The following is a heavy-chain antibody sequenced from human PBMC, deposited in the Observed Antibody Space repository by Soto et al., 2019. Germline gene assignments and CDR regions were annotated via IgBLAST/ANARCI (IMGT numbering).Heavy chain of an antibody. CDR3: ARGERYFDWLHPFDY. D-gene: IGHD3-9*01. CDR2: ISGYNDNT. J-gene: IGHJ4*02. V-gene: IGHV1-18*04. Sequence: QVQLVQSGAEVKRPGASVKVSCKTSGYTFTNYGVIWVRQAPGQGLEWMGWISGYNDNTELAQSLQGRVTMTIDTSTSTAYMELRRLRSDDTAVYFCARGERYFDWLHPFDYWGQGTLVTVSS. CDR1: GYTFTNYG.